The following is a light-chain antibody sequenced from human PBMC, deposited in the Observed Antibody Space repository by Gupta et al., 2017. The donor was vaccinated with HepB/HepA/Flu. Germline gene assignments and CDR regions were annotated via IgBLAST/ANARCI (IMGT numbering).Light chain of an antibody. CDR1: NIGVKS. V-gene: IGLV3-21*04. CDR2: FNS. J-gene: IGLJ3*02. Sequence: SYVLTQPPSVSVAPGKTASLTCEGTNIGVKSVHWYQQKPGEAPAVVVYFNSGRPSGIPERFSGTNCGNTATLTSDSVEGGDEADYCWQVWDSYDNQRLFGGGTKLTVL. CDR3: QVWDSYDNQRL.